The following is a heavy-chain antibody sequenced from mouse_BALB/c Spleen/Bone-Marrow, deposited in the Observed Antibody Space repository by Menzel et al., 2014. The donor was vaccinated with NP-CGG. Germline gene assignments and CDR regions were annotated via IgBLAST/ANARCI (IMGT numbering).Heavy chain of an antibody. CDR1: GFSLTSYG. CDR2: IWSGGST. CDR3: ARNEGLREDYAMDY. V-gene: IGHV2-4-1*01. J-gene: IGHJ4*01. Sequence: QVQLKDSGPGLVQPSQRLSITCTVSGFSLTSYGVHWVRQSPGKGLEWLGVIWSGGSTDYNAAFISRLSISKDNSKSQVFFKMNSLQADDTAIYYCARNEGLREDYAMDYWGQGTSVTVSS. D-gene: IGHD2-4*01.